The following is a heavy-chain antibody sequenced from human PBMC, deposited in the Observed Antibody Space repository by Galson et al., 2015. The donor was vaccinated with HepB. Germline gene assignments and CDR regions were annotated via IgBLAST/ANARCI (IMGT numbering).Heavy chain of an antibody. CDR3: ARGEYYYDSSGAPEY. D-gene: IGHD3-22*01. V-gene: IGHV1-2*02. J-gene: IGHJ4*02. Sequence: SVKVSCKASGSTFSGYYMHWVRQAPGQGLEWMGWINPNSGGTNYAQNFQGRVTMTRDTSISTAYMELRRLRSDDTAVYYCARGEYYYDSSGAPEYWGQGTLVTVSS. CDR1: GSTFSGYY. CDR2: INPNSGGT.